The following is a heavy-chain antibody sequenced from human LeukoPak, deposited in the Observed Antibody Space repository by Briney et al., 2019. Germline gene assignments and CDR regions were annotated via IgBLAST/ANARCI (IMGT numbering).Heavy chain of an antibody. CDR1: GFTFSSYA. J-gene: IGHJ4*02. D-gene: IGHD6-19*01. CDR2: ISGSGGST. Sequence: PGGSLRLSCAASGFTFSSYAMSWVRQAPGKGLEWVSAISGSGGSTYYADSVKGRFTISRDNSKNTLYLQMNSLRAEDTAVYYCATNLDSSGWYRGFDYWGQGILVTVSS. CDR3: ATNLDSSGWYRGFDY. V-gene: IGHV3-23*01.